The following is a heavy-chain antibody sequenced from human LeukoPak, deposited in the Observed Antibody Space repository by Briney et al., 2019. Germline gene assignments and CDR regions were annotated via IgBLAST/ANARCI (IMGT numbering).Heavy chain of an antibody. Sequence: ASVKVSCKASGYTFTNYGITWVRQAPGQGLELMGWISAYNGDTKHAQKVQGRLTMTTDASTSTAYMELRSLTSDDTAVYYCARDFSNTSGFKVVVDFWGQGTLVTVSS. J-gene: IGHJ4*02. CDR2: ISAYNGDT. CDR3: ARDFSNTSGFKVVVDF. CDR1: GYTFTNYG. V-gene: IGHV1-18*01. D-gene: IGHD1-26*01.